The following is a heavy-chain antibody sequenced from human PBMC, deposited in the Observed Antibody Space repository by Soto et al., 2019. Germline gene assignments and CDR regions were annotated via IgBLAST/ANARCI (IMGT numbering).Heavy chain of an antibody. CDR3: VRWNGFGDH. CDR2: FSGGGGGT. J-gene: IGHJ4*02. Sequence: EVQLLDSGGGLVQPGGSLSLSCAVSGFTLSDYGVTWVRQAPGKGLEWVSGFSGGGGGTFYADSVKGRFTISRDDSKNTAYLQMNGLGVEDTAVYYSVRWNGFGDHWGQGTLVTVSS. CDR1: GFTLSDYG. D-gene: IGHD1-1*01. V-gene: IGHV3-23*01.